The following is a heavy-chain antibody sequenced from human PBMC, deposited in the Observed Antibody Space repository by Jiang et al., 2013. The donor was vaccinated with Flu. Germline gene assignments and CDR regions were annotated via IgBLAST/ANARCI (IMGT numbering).Heavy chain of an antibody. CDR2: ISYSGTT. J-gene: IGHJ5*02. CDR1: GGSISIGDFY. D-gene: IGHD1-7*01. CDR3: ASWANYDLFRWFDP. Sequence: SLTCTVSGGSISIGDFYWSWIRQHPGKGLEWIGYISYSGTTYYNPSLKGRITMSVDTSKNRFSLKLSSVTAADTAVYYCASWANYDLFRWFDPWGQGTLVTVSS. V-gene: IGHV4-31*03.